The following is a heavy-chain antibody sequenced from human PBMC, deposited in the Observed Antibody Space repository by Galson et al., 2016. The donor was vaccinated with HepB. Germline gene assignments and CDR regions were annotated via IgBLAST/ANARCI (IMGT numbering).Heavy chain of an antibody. CDR3: SRSPLWGRPTFSS. CDR2: TYYRSKWYN. Sequence: CAISGDSVSSTGASWNWIRQFPPRGLEWLGRTYYRSKWYNSYAVSVEGRITINPDTSNNQFSLQLNPVTPEGTAVYYCSRSPLWGRPTFSSWGQGTLVTVSS. V-gene: IGHV6-1*01. D-gene: IGHD2/OR15-2a*01. J-gene: IGHJ5*02. CDR1: GDSVSSTGAS.